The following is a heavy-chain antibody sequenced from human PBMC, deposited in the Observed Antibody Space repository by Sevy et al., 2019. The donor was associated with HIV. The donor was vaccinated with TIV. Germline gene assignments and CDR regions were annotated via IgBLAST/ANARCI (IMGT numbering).Heavy chain of an antibody. CDR2: ISGSGGST. J-gene: IGHJ1*01. D-gene: IGHD6-13*01. V-gene: IGHV3-23*01. CDR1: GFTFSSYA. Sequence: GGCLRLSCAASGFTFSSYAMSWVRQAPGKGLEWVSAISGSGGSTYYADSVKGRFTISRDNSKNTLYLQMNSLRAEDTAVYYCAKAERTYSSSCPGHWGQGTLVTVSS. CDR3: AKAERTYSSSCPGH.